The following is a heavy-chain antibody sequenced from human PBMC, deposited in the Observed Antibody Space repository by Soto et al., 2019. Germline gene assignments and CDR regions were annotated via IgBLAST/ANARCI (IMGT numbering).Heavy chain of an antibody. CDR1: GFTFSSYE. Sequence: PGGSLRLSCAASGFTFSSYEMNWFRQAPGKGLEWVSYISSSGSTIYYADSVKGRFTISRDNAKNSLYLQMNSLRAEDTAVYYCARGGQQLAPLDYWGQGTLVTVSS. V-gene: IGHV3-48*03. J-gene: IGHJ4*02. CDR2: ISSSGSTI. CDR3: ARGGQQLAPLDY. D-gene: IGHD6-13*01.